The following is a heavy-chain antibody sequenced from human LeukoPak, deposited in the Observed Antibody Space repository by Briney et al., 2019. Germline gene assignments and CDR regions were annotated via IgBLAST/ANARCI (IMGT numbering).Heavy chain of an antibody. Sequence: ASVRVSCKASGYTFTAYYIHWVRQAPGQGLEWTGRINPNSGDTNYAQKFQGRVTMTRDTSINTAYMELSRLRSDDTAAYYCARVSSPLQYNWFDPWGQGTLVAVSS. CDR3: ARVSSPLQYNWFDP. CDR2: INPNSGDT. D-gene: IGHD1-14*01. J-gene: IGHJ5*02. CDR1: GYTFTAYY. V-gene: IGHV1-2*06.